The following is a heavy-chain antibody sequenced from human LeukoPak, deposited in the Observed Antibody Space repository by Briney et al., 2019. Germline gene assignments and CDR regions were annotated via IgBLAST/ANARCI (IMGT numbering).Heavy chain of an antibody. CDR2: ISSSSSYI. J-gene: IGHJ4*02. Sequence: GGSLRLSCAASGFTFSSYSMNWVRQAPGKGLEWVSSISSSSSYIYYADSVKGRFTISRDNAKNSLYLQMNSLRAEDTAVYYCARDLNPYYYDSSGFDYWGQGTLDTVSS. V-gene: IGHV3-21*01. CDR1: GFTFSSYS. D-gene: IGHD3-22*01. CDR3: ARDLNPYYYDSSGFDY.